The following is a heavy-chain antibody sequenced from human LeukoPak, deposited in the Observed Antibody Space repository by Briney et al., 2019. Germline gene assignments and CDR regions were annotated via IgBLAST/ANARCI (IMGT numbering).Heavy chain of an antibody. CDR2: INHSGST. CDR1: GGSFSGYY. Sequence: SETLSLTCAVYGGSFSGYYWSWIRQPPGKGLEWIGEINHSGSTNYNPSLKSRVTISVDTSKNQFSLKLSPVTAADTAVYYCARGPLGVWGSYRWAFDYWGQGTLVAVSS. D-gene: IGHD3-16*02. J-gene: IGHJ4*02. CDR3: ARGPLGVWGSYRWAFDY. V-gene: IGHV4-34*01.